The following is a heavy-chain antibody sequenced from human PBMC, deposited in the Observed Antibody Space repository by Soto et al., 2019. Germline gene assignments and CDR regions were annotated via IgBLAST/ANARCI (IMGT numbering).Heavy chain of an antibody. Sequence: SLRLSCAASGFTFSSYAMSWVRQAPGKGLEWVSAISGSGGSTYYADSVKGRFTISRDNSKNTLYLQMNSLRAEDTAVYYCXXXXPYSSGWYGGFDYWGQGTLVTVSS. J-gene: IGHJ4*02. CDR2: ISGSGGST. D-gene: IGHD6-19*01. CDR3: XXXXPYSSGWYGGFDY. V-gene: IGHV3-23*01. CDR1: GFTFSSYA.